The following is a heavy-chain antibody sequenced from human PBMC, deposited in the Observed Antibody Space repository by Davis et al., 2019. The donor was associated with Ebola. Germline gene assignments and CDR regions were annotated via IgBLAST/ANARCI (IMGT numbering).Heavy chain of an antibody. CDR2: ISAYNGNT. CDR1: GGTFSSYA. J-gene: IGHJ4*02. V-gene: IGHV1-8*02. D-gene: IGHD1-26*01. Sequence: ASVKVSCKASGGTFSSYAISWVRQAPGQGLEWMGWISAYNGNTNYAQKFQGRITMTRNISISTAYMELSSLRSEDTAVYYCARRVGARSGFDYWGQGSLVTVSS. CDR3: ARRVGARSGFDY.